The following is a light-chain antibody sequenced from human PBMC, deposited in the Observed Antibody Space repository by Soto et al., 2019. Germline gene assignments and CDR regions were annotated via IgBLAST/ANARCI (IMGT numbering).Light chain of an antibody. CDR3: QHYRNYPII. J-gene: IGKJ5*01. Sequence: AIRMTQSPSSLSASTGDTVTITCRASQDIGSVLAWYQQKPGTAPKVLISGASNLHGGVPSRFSGSGSRTDFTLTITHLQSEDFATYYCQHYRNYPIIFGQWTRLEVK. CDR1: QDIGSV. CDR2: GAS. V-gene: IGKV1-8*01.